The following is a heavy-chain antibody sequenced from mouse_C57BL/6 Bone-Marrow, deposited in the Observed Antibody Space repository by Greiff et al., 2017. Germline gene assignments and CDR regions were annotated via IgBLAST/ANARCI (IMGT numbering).Heavy chain of an antibody. Sequence: QVQLQQSGAELARPGASVKLSCKASGYTFTSYGISWVKQRPGQGLEWIGEIYPRSGNTYYNEKFKGKATLTADKSSSTAYMELRSLTSEDSAVYVCARSGYYGSSYGGYFDVWGTGTTVTGAS. D-gene: IGHD1-1*01. CDR2: IYPRSGNT. J-gene: IGHJ1*03. CDR1: GYTFTSYG. V-gene: IGHV1-81*01. CDR3: ARSGYYGSSYGGYFDV.